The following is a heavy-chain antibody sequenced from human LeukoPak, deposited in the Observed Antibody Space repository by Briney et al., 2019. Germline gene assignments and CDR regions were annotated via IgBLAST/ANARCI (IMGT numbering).Heavy chain of an antibody. CDR1: GYTFTGYY. CDR2: INPNSGGT. V-gene: IGHV1-2*06. J-gene: IGHJ4*02. Sequence: ASVKVSCKASGYTFTGYYMHWVRQAPGQGLEWMGRINPNSGGTNYAQKFQGRVTMTRDTSISTAYMELSRLRSDDTAVYYCTRDRGYAYFFDYWGQGTLVTASS. CDR3: TRDRGYAYFFDY. D-gene: IGHD5-12*01.